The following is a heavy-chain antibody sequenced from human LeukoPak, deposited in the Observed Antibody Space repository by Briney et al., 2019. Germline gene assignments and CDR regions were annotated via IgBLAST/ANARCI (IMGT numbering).Heavy chain of an antibody. J-gene: IGHJ4*02. D-gene: IGHD5-18*01. Sequence: GGSLRLSCAASGFTFSFYAMSWVRQGPGKGLEWVSGISGSGGSTYYADSVKGRFTISRDNSKNTLYLQMNSLRAEDTAVYYCAKDRAATVNYYFDYWGQGTLVAVSS. CDR3: AKDRAATVNYYFDY. CDR1: GFTFSFYA. V-gene: IGHV3-23*01. CDR2: ISGSGGST.